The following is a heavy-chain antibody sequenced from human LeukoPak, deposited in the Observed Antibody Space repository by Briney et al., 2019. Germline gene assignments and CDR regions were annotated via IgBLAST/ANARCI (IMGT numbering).Heavy chain of an antibody. CDR3: ARVRYSSSWYKEGFDP. J-gene: IGHJ5*02. D-gene: IGHD6-13*01. CDR2: ISAYNGNT. V-gene: IGHV1-18*01. CDR1: GYTFTSYG. Sequence: GASVKVSCKASGYTFTSYGISWVRQAPGQGLEWMGWISAYNGNTNYAQKLQGRVTMTTDTSTSTAYMELRSLRSDDTAVYYCARVRYSSSWYKEGFDPWGQRTLVTVSS.